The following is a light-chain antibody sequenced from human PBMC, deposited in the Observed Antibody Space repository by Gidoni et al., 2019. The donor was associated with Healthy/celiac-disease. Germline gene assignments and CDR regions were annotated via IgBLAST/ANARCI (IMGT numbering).Light chain of an antibody. CDR1: QSVSSN. J-gene: IGKJ2*01. Sequence: IVMPQSPATLSVSPGERATLSCRASQSVSSNLDWYQQKPGQAPRLLIYGASTRATGIPARFSGSGSGTELTLTISSLQSEDFAVYYCQQYNNWPPEYTFGQGTKLEIK. CDR2: GAS. V-gene: IGKV3-15*01. CDR3: QQYNNWPPEYT.